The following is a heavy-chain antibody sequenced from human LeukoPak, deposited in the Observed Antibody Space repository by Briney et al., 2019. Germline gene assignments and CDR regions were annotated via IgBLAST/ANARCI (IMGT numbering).Heavy chain of an antibody. D-gene: IGHD2-2*01. Sequence: GGSLRLSCAASGFTFSSYWMSWVRQAPGKGLEWVANIKQDGSEKYYVDSVKGRFTISRDNAKNSLYLQMISLRAEDTAVYYCASLYCTSTSCLEYFQHWGQGTLVTVSS. CDR1: GFTFSSYW. CDR3: ASLYCTSTSCLEYFQH. J-gene: IGHJ1*01. V-gene: IGHV3-7*01. CDR2: IKQDGSEK.